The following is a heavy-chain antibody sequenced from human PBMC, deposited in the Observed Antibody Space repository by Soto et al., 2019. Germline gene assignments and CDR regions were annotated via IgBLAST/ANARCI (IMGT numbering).Heavy chain of an antibody. J-gene: IGHJ4*02. CDR2: IYYSGST. CDR1: GGSISSGGYY. V-gene: IGHV4-31*03. D-gene: IGHD6-6*01. Sequence: SETLSLTCTVSGGSISSGGYYWSWIRQHPGKGLEWTGYIYYSGSTYYNPSLKSRVTISVDTSKNQFSLKLSSVTAADTAVYYCATERDSSSYYFDYWGQGTLVTVSS. CDR3: ATERDSSSYYFDY.